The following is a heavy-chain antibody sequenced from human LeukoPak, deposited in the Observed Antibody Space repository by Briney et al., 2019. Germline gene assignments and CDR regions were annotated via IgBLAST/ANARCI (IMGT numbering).Heavy chain of an antibody. V-gene: IGHV3-23*01. CDR3: AKDLRHGSIFGVVTKYYYGMDV. CDR1: GFTFSSYA. D-gene: IGHD3-3*01. CDR2: ISGSGGST. J-gene: IGHJ6*02. Sequence: GGSLRLSCAASGFTFSSYAMSWVRQAPGKGLEWVSAISGSGGSTYYADSVKGRFTISRDNSKNTLYLQMNSLRAEDTAVYYCAKDLRHGSIFGVVTKYYYGMDVWGQGTTVTASS.